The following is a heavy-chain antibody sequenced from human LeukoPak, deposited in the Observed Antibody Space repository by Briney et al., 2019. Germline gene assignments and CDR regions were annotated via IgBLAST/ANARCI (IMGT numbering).Heavy chain of an antibody. CDR2: IYTSGST. J-gene: IGHJ4*02. Sequence: PSETLSLTCTVSGGSISSYYWSWIPQPAGKGLEWIGRIYTSGSTNYNPSLKSRVTMSVDTSKNQFSLKLSSVTAADTAVYYCARDPLHDYGDSGSNSADYWGQGTLVTVSS. CDR1: GGSISSYY. CDR3: ARDPLHDYGDSGSNSADY. V-gene: IGHV4-4*07. D-gene: IGHD4-17*01.